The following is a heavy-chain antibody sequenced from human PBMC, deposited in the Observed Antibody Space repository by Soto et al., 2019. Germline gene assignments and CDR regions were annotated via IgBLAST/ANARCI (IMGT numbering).Heavy chain of an antibody. CDR3: AREGVRGMDV. D-gene: IGHD3-16*01. CDR2: INPNTGDA. Sequence: ASVKVSCKASGYSFTGYYIHWLRQAPGQGPEWMGWINPNTGDAKYAQKFQGWVTLTRDTSISTAYMELSSLRSEDTAVYYCAREGVRGMDVWGQ. J-gene: IGHJ6*02. V-gene: IGHV1-2*04. CDR1: GYSFTGYY.